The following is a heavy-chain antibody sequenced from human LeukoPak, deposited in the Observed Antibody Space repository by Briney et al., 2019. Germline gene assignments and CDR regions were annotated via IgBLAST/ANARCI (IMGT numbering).Heavy chain of an antibody. J-gene: IGHJ4*02. CDR1: GFAFSNFA. D-gene: IGHD4-17*01. CDR2: INSDGSST. Sequence: PGGSLRLSCAASGFAFSNFAMHWVRQAPGKGLVWVSHINSDGSSTNYADSVKGRFTISRDNSKNTLYLQMNSLRAEDTAVYYCASLEGNYGDYAGVFDYWGQGTLVTVSS. V-gene: IGHV3-74*01. CDR3: ASLEGNYGDYAGVFDY.